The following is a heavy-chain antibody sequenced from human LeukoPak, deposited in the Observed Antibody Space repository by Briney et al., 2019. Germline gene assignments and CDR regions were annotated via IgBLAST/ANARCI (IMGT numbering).Heavy chain of an antibody. CDR3: ARGPYYYHTNYYFDY. CDR1: GGSVSSGSYY. V-gene: IGHV4-61*01. J-gene: IGHJ4*02. CDR2: TYYSGST. Sequence: SETLSLNCTVSGGSVSSGSYYWSWIRQPPGKGLEWIGYTYYSGSTNYNPSLKSRVTISVDTSKNQFSLKLSSVTAADTAVYYCARGPYYYHTNYYFDYWGQGTLVTVSS. D-gene: IGHD3-22*01.